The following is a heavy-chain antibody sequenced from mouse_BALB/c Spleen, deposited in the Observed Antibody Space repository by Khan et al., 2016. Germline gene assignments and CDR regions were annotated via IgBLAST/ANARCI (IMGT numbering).Heavy chain of an antibody. Sequence: EVQLQESGPDLVKPSQSLSPTCTVTGYSITSGYSWHWIRQFPGNKLEWMGYIHYSGNTNYNPSLKSRISITRDTSKNQFFLQLNSVTTEDTATXYCARPIYGSSPGYAMDSWGQGTAVTVSS. CDR2: IHYSGNT. V-gene: IGHV3-1*02. J-gene: IGHJ4*01. D-gene: IGHD1-1*01. CDR3: ARPIYGSSPGYAMDS. CDR1: GYSITSGYS.